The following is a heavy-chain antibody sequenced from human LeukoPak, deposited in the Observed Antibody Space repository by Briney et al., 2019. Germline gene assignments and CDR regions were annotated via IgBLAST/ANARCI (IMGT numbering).Heavy chain of an antibody. V-gene: IGHV4-39*07. CDR2: IYYSGST. J-gene: IGHJ4*02. CDR3: ARVGGQYGSGSYYKAPLDY. D-gene: IGHD3-10*01. CDR1: GDSISSSSYY. Sequence: PSETLSLTCTVSGDSISSSSYYWGWIRQPPGKGLEWIGSIYYSGSTYYNPSLKSRVTISVDTSKNQFSLKLSSVTAADTAVYYCARVGGQYGSGSYYKAPLDYWGQGTLVTVSS.